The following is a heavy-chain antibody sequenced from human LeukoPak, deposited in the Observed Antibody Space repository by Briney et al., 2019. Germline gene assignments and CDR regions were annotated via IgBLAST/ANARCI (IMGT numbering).Heavy chain of an antibody. CDR2: ISAYNGNT. J-gene: IGHJ3*02. CDR1: GYTFTSYG. D-gene: IGHD1-26*01. Sequence: ASVKVSCKASGYTFTSYGISWVRQAPGQGLEWMGWISAYNGNTNYAQKLQGRVTMTTDTSTSTAYMELRSLRSDDTAVYYCAGKGAETVTYDAFDIWGQGTMVTVSS. V-gene: IGHV1-18*01. CDR3: AGKGAETVTYDAFDI.